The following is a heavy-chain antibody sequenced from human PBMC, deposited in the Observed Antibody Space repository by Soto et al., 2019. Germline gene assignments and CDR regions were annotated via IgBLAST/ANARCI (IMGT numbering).Heavy chain of an antibody. V-gene: IGHV3-11*01. CDR3: ARDRVEGAGWFDP. CDR2: ISHSGTTI. D-gene: IGHD1-26*01. J-gene: IGHJ5*02. Sequence: QVQVVESGGGLVKPGGSLRLSCAASGFTVSDYYMNWIRQAPGKGLEGVSYISHSGTTISYADSVRGRFTISRDIAENSLFLQMNSLRAEDTAVYYCARDRVEGAGWFDPWGQGTLVTVSS. CDR1: GFTVSDYY.